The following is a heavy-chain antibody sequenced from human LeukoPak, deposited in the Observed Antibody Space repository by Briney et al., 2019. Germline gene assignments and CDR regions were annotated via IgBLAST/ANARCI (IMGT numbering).Heavy chain of an antibody. J-gene: IGHJ5*02. CDR1: GGSISSYY. V-gene: IGHV4-4*07. D-gene: IGHD6-13*01. CDR3: ARDYSSSWYHYSWFDP. CDR2: IYTSGST. Sequence: SETLSLTCTVSGGSISSYYWSWIRQPAGKGLEWIGRIYTSGSTNYNPSLKSRVTMSVDTSKNQFSLKLSSATAADTAVYYCARDYSSSWYHYSWFDPWGQGTLVTVSS.